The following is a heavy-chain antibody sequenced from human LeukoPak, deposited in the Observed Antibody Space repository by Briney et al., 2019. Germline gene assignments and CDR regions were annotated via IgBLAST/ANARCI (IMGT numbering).Heavy chain of an antibody. Sequence: ASVKVSCKASGYIFTRYYMHWVRQAPGLGLEWMGIINPSGGSTSYAQTVQGRVTMTRDTSTSTVYMELSSLRSEDTAVYFCARDYYDTSGYPEYFQHWGQGTLVTVSS. CDR2: INPSGGST. CDR3: ARDYYDTSGYPEYFQH. J-gene: IGHJ1*01. CDR1: GYIFTRYY. V-gene: IGHV1-46*01. D-gene: IGHD3-22*01.